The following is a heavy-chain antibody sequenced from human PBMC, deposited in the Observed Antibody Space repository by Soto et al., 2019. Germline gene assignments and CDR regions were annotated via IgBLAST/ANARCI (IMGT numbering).Heavy chain of an antibody. CDR3: AKLGGYYDSSGYSFFDY. V-gene: IGHV3-23*01. J-gene: IGHJ4*02. D-gene: IGHD3-22*01. CDR2: ISGSGGST. Sequence: PGGSLRLSCAASGFTFSSYAMSWVRQAPGKGLEWVSAISGSGGSTYYADSVKGRFTISRDNSKNTLYLQMNSLRAEDTAVYYCAKLGGYYDSSGYSFFDYWGQGTLVTVSS. CDR1: GFTFSSYA.